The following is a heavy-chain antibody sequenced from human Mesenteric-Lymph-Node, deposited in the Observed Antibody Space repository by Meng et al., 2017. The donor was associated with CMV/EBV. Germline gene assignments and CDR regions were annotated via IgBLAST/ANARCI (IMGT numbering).Heavy chain of an antibody. CDR2: ISSSSTYI. V-gene: IGHV3-21*01. J-gene: IGHJ5*02. D-gene: IGHD2-2*01. CDR3: ARGIGSTTGCYAS. CDR1: GGIRSDYS. Sequence: ASGGIRSDYSMTWVRQAAGKGLQWVASISSSSTYIYYADSVKGRFTITRDNAMNSLYLQMNSLRAEDTAVYYCARGIGSTTGCYASWGQGTLVTVSS.